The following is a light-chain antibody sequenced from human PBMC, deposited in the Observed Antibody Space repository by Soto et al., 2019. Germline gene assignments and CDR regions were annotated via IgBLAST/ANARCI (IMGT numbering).Light chain of an antibody. V-gene: IGLV1-47*02. CDR3: ATWDDSLSGVV. CDR1: SSNIGSSS. CDR2: TND. Sequence: QAVLTQPPSASGTPGQRVTISCSGSSSNIGSSSVYWYQQLPGTAPKLLIYTNDQRPSGVPDRFSGSKSGTSASLAISGLRSEDEADYYCATWDDSLSGVVFGGGTKLTFL. J-gene: IGLJ2*01.